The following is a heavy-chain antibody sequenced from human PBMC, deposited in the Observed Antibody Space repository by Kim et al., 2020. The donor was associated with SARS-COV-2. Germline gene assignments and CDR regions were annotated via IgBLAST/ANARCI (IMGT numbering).Heavy chain of an antibody. D-gene: IGHD4-17*01. CDR1: GFTFSSYA. V-gene: IGHV3-30-3*01. CDR2: ISYDGSNK. CDR3: ARDLGKDYGISDAFDI. J-gene: IGHJ3*02. Sequence: GGSLRLSCAASGFTFSSYAMHWVRQAPGKGLEWVAVISYDGSNKYYADSVKGRFTISRDNSKNTLYLQMNSLRAEDTAVYYCARDLGKDYGISDAFDIWG.